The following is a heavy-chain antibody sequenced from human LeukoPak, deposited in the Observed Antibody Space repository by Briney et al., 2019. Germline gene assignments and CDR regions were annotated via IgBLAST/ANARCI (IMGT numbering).Heavy chain of an antibody. CDR3: ARDKALSY. V-gene: IGHV1-2*02. Sequence: ASVKVSCKASGYTLTGGYFMHWVRQAPGQGPEWMGWINPQSGGTKYAQKFQGRVTMTTDTSISTAFMELSALRSDDTAVYFCARDKALSYWGQGTLVTVSS. CDR2: INPQSGGT. CDR1: GYTLTGGYF. J-gene: IGHJ4*02. D-gene: IGHD2/OR15-2a*01.